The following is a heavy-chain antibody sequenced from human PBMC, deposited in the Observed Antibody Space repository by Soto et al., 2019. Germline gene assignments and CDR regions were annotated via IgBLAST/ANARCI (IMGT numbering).Heavy chain of an antibody. CDR3: AKDRDIVVVVAAFDS. D-gene: IGHD2-15*01. CDR2: ISCDGSNK. J-gene: IGHJ4*02. CDR1: GFTFSSYG. Sequence: QVQLVESGGGVVQPGRSLRLSCAASGFTFSSYGMHWVRQAPGKGLEWVAVISCDGSNKYYADSVKGRFTISRDNSKNPLYLQMNSLRAEDTAVYYCAKDRDIVVVVAAFDSWGQGTLVTVSS. V-gene: IGHV3-30*18.